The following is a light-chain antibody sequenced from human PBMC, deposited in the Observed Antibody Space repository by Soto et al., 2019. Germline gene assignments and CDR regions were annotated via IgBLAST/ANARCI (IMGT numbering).Light chain of an antibody. V-gene: IGLV1-47*01. CDR3: VAWDDSLSGYV. CDR2: RGN. Sequence: QSVLTQPPSVSGTPGQRVNISCSGSSSNIGRDYVYWYQQFPGTAPKLLIYRGNQRPSGVPDRFSGSKSGTSASLAISGLRSDDESDYYCVAWDDSLSGYVVGNGTKVTVL. CDR1: SSNIGRDY. J-gene: IGLJ1*01.